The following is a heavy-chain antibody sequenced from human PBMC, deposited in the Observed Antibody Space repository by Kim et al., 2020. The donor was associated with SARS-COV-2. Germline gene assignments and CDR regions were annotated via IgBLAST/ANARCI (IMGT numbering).Heavy chain of an antibody. J-gene: IGHJ4*02. D-gene: IGHD6-19*01. V-gene: IGHV2-5*02. CDR1: GFSLTTTGVG. CDR2: IYWDDDK. Sequence: SGPTLVNPTQTLTLTCTFSGFSLTTTGVGVGWIRQPPGKALEWLALIYWDDDKRFSPSLKSRLTITKDTSRNQVVLSLTNMDPVDTATYYCALLRNGWHWGQGTLVTVSS. CDR3: ALLRNGWH.